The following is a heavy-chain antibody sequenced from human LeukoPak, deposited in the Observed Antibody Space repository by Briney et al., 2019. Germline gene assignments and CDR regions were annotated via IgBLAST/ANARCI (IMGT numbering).Heavy chain of an antibody. V-gene: IGHV3-53*01. CDR1: VFIVSSNY. D-gene: IGHD4-17*01. J-gene: IGHJ6*02. CDR3: WRDPDDGAGAKMDG. Sequence: GVSLTLPCAASVFIVSSNYMSWVRQATGKGLEWVSVIYSGGGTYYGDSGEGRFTISRNNSQDPMFLQKNNPRAEEPGGYYCWRDPDDGAGAKMDGGGEGCTVTV. CDR2: IYSGGGT.